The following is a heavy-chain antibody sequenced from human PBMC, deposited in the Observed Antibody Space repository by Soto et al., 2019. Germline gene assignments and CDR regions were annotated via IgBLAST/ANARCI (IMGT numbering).Heavy chain of an antibody. CDR3: ARDGGTTVVSRAFDM. CDR2: IYYSGST. J-gene: IGHJ3*02. Sequence: QVQLQESGPGLVKPSETLSLTCTVSGGSISSYYWSWILQPPGKGLEWIGNIYYSGSTNYNPSLKSRVTISVDTSKNQFSLKLSSVTAADTAVYYCARDGGTTVVSRAFDMWGQGTMVTVSS. CDR1: GGSISSYY. D-gene: IGHD4-17*01. V-gene: IGHV4-59*01.